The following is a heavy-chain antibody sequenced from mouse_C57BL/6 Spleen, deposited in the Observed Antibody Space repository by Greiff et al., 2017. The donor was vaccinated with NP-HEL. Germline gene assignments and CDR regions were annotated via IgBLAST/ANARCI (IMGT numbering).Heavy chain of an antibody. D-gene: IGHD4-1*01. V-gene: IGHV2-2*01. CDR1: GFSLTSYG. J-gene: IGHJ3*01. CDR3: AREGETGTLAY. CDR2: IWSGGST. Sequence: VQLQQSGPGLVQPSQSLSITCTVSGFSLTSYGVHWVRQSPGKGLEWLGVIWSGGSTDYNAAFISRLSISKDNSKSQVFFKMNSLQADDTAIDYCAREGETGTLAYWGQGTLVTVSA.